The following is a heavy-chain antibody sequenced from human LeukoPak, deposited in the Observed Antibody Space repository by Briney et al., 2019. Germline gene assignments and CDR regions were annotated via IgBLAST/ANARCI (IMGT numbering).Heavy chain of an antibody. CDR1: GGTFSSYA. D-gene: IGHD3-22*01. V-gene: IGHV1-69*04. J-gene: IGHJ4*02. CDR3: ARDFRYYDRGRNGYFDY. CDR2: IIPILGIA. Sequence: SVKVSCKASGGTFSSYAISWVRQAPGQGLEWMGRIIPILGIANYAQKFQGRVTITADKSTSTAYMELSSLRSEDTAVYYCARDFRYYDRGRNGYFDYWGQGTLVTVSS.